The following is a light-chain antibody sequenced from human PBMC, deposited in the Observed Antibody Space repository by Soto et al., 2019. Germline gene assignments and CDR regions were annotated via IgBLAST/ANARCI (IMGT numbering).Light chain of an antibody. CDR2: GAS. J-gene: IGKJ1*01. V-gene: IGKV3-20*01. Sequence: EIVLTQSPGTLSLSPGERATLSCRASQSVSSSYLAWYQQKPGQAPRLLIYGASSRATGIPDRFSGSGSGTDFTLTISRLEPEDFSVYYCQQYGSSSWTFGQWTKMEIK. CDR1: QSVSSSY. CDR3: QQYGSSSWT.